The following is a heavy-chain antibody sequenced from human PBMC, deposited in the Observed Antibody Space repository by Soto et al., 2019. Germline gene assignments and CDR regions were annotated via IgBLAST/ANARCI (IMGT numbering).Heavy chain of an antibody. Sequence: PVKVSCKASGYTFTSYGISWVRQAPGQGLEWMGWISANFGTANYAQKFQGRVTITADESTSTAYMELSSLRSEDTAVYYCARDYHECGGYDWCYYSMDVWGQGTTVTVSS. V-gene: IGHV1-69*13. J-gene: IGHJ6*02. CDR1: GYTFTSYG. CDR2: ISANFGTA. D-gene: IGHD5-12*01. CDR3: ARDYHECGGYDWCYYSMDV.